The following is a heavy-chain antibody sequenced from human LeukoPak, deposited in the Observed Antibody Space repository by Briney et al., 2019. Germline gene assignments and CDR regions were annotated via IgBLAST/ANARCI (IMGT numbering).Heavy chain of an antibody. D-gene: IGHD3-10*01. V-gene: IGHV3-48*03. Sequence: GGSLRLSCAASGFTFSSYEMNWVRQAPGKGLEWVSYISSSGSTIYYADSVKGRFTISRDNAKNSLYLQMNSLRAEDTAVYYCAREGLYSGSVSSDLDYWGQGTLVSVSS. CDR1: GFTFSSYE. CDR2: ISSSGSTI. CDR3: AREGLYSGSVSSDLDY. J-gene: IGHJ4*02.